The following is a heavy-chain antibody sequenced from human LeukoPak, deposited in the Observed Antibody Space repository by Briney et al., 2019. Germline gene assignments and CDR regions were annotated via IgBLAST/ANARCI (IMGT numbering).Heavy chain of an antibody. CDR1: GGSFSGYY. V-gene: IGHV4-34*01. CDR2: INHSGST. Sequence: SETLSLTCAVYGGSFSGYYWSWIRQPPGKGLEWIGEINHSGSTNYNPSLKSRVTISVDTSKNQFSLKLSSVTAADTAVYYCARGGGYCSSTSRYTFDYWGQGTLVTVSS. CDR3: ARGGGYCSSTSRYTFDY. J-gene: IGHJ4*02. D-gene: IGHD2-2*02.